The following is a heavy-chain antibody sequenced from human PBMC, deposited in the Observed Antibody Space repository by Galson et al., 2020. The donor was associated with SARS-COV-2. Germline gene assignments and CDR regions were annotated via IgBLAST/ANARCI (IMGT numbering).Heavy chain of an antibody. CDR2: IYKSGNT. D-gene: IGHD3-3*01. CDR1: GASISSGSYY. J-gene: IGHJ6*02. Sequence: SETLSLTCTVSGASISSGSYYWSWIRQPAGKGLEWIGRIYKSGNTNYNPSLWSQVTISVATSKNQFSLKLTSVTAADTAVYYCARGNSPGVTIFGVLTGTCGMDVWGQGTTVTVSS. V-gene: IGHV4-61*02. CDR3: ARGNSPGVTIFGVLTGTCGMDV.